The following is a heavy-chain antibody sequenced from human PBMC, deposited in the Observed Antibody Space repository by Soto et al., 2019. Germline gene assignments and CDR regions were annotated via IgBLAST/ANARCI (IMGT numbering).Heavy chain of an antibody. CDR1: GCTFSSYA. CDR2: ISGSGGST. V-gene: IGHV3-23*01. J-gene: IGHJ6*02. CDR3: AKAFPRISGYYYGMDV. D-gene: IGHD3-10*01. Sequence: GGSLRLSCAASGCTFSSYAMSWVRQAPGKGLEWVSAISGSGGSTYYADSVKGRFTISRDNSKNTLYLQMNSLRAEDTAVYYCAKAFPRISGYYYGMDVWGQGTTVTVSS.